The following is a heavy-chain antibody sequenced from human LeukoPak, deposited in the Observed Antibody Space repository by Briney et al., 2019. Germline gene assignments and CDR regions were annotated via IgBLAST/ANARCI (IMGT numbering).Heavy chain of an antibody. V-gene: IGHV3-23*01. D-gene: IGHD2-15*01. Sequence: GGSLRLSCAASGFTFSSYAMSWVRQAPGKGLEWVSAISGSGGSTYYADSVKRRFTISRDNSKNTLYLQMNSLRAEDTAVYYCAKVDCSGGSCYFDYWGQGTLVTVSS. CDR3: AKVDCSGGSCYFDY. CDR2: ISGSGGST. CDR1: GFTFSSYA. J-gene: IGHJ4*02.